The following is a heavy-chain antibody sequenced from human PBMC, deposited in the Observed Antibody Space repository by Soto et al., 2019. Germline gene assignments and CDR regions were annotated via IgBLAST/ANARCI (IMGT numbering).Heavy chain of an antibody. Sequence: PSETLSLTCAVYGGSFSGYYWSWIRQPPGKGLEWIGEINHSGSTNYNPSLKSRVTISVDTSKNQFSLKLSSVTAADTAVYYCARSPKGSAPYNWFDPWGQGTLVTVSS. CDR1: GGSFSGYY. J-gene: IGHJ5*02. CDR3: ARSPKGSAPYNWFDP. CDR2: INHSGST. V-gene: IGHV4-34*01.